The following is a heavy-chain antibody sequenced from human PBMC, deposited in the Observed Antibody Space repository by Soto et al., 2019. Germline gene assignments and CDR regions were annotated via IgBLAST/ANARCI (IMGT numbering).Heavy chain of an antibody. D-gene: IGHD2-2*01. CDR3: ARLDCSTTSCYGGFFQD. V-gene: IGHV4-59*08. Sequence: PSETLSLTCSVSGDSISGDFWTWIRQPPGKGLEWIGYIYSTGDTIYSPSLKSRVTISVDTSKNQFSLNLSSVTAADTAVYYCARLDCSTTSCYGGFFQDWGQGTLVTVSS. CDR2: IYSTGDT. J-gene: IGHJ1*01. CDR1: GDSISGDF.